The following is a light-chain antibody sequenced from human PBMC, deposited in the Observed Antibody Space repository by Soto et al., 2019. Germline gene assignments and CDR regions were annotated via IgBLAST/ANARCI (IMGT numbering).Light chain of an antibody. CDR1: QSLTNSR. Sequence: EIVLTQSPGTLSLSPGERATLSCRASQSLTNSRLAWYQQKPGQAPKVLIYGGSNRATGIPDRFSGSGSGTDFTLTIRRLEPEDFAVYYCQQYGSSPYTFGQGTKLEIK. CDR3: QQYGSSPYT. CDR2: GGS. J-gene: IGKJ2*01. V-gene: IGKV3-20*01.